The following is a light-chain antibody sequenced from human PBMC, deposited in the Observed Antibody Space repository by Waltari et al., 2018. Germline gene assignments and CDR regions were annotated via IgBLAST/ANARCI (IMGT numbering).Light chain of an antibody. CDR1: QSVGGY. CDR2: DSS. Sequence: EVVLTQSPATLSLSPGDRATLSCRASQSVGGYLAWYQHKPGQAPRLLIDDSSYRATGIPTRFSGSGSGTDFTLTISSLEADDFAIYYCQQRSNWPPWAFGQGTRVEV. V-gene: IGKV3-11*01. CDR3: QQRSNWPPWA. J-gene: IGKJ1*01.